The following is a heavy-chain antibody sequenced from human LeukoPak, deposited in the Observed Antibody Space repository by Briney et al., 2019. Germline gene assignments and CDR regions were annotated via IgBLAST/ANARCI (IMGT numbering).Heavy chain of an antibody. V-gene: IGHV3-23*01. CDR1: EFTFNYYD. D-gene: IGHD5-24*01. CDR2: ISGSGGTP. J-gene: IGHJ6*03. CDR3: ARGPQLNYFYYMDV. Sequence: GGSLRLSCAASEFTFNYYDMNWVRQAPGKGLEWVSAISGSGGTPYYADSVKGRFTISRDNSKNTLYLQMNSLRAEDTAVYYCARGPQLNYFYYMDVWGKGTTVTVSS.